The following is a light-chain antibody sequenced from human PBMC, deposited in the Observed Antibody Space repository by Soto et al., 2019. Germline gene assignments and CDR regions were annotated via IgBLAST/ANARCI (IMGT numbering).Light chain of an antibody. Sequence: EIVLTQSQGTLSLSPVEGATLXCKTSQSVNSRYLAWYQQKPGQAPRLLIYGASSRATDIPDRFSGGGSGTDFTLIINRLEPEDLGVYYCQQYGDRPWTFGQGTKVDIK. CDR1: QSVNSRY. J-gene: IGKJ1*01. CDR2: GAS. V-gene: IGKV3-20*01. CDR3: QQYGDRPWT.